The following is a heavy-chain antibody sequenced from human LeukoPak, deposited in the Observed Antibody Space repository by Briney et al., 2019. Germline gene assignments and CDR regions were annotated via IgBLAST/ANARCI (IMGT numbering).Heavy chain of an antibody. CDR2: ISGSGGST. CDR3: AKKGFGELVIDY. V-gene: IGHV3-23*01. CDR1: GFTFSLYA. Sequence: PGGSLRLSCAASGFTFSLYAMNWVRQAPGKGLEWVSAISGSGGSTYYADSVKGRFTISRDNSKNTLYLQMNSLRAEDTAVYYCAKKGFGELVIDYWGQGTLVTVSS. J-gene: IGHJ4*02. D-gene: IGHD3-10*01.